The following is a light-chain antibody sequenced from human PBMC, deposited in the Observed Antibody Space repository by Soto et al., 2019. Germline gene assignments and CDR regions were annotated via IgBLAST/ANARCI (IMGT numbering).Light chain of an antibody. J-gene: IGKJ5*01. Sequence: DIQLSQSPSFLSASVGDRVTITCRASQVISNYLAWYQRKPGKAPKLLISTASILQSGVPSRFSGSGSGTEFTLTISSLKPEDFATYYCQQLTSYPITFGQGTRLEIK. V-gene: IGKV1-9*01. CDR2: TAS. CDR3: QQLTSYPIT. CDR1: QVISNY.